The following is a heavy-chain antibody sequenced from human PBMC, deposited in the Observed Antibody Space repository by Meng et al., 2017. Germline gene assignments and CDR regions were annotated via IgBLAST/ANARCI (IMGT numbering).Heavy chain of an antibody. Sequence: SETLSLTCTVSGGSISSGGYYWSWIRQHPGKGLEWIGYIYYSGSTYYNPSLKSRVTISVDTSKNQFSLKLSSVTAADTAVYYCAAYRHYYDSSGPIRSFDIWGQATMATVSS. J-gene: IGHJ3*02. V-gene: IGHV4-31*03. CDR3: AAYRHYYDSSGPIRSFDI. CDR1: GGSISSGGYY. CDR2: IYYSGST. D-gene: IGHD3-22*01.